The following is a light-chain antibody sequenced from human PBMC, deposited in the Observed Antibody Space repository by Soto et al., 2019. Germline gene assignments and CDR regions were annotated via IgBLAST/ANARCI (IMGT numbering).Light chain of an antibody. Sequence: DIQVTQSPSSLSASVGDRVTITCRASQTISTYLNWYQQKPGKAPKLLIYAASSLQSGGPSRFSGSRSGTDFTLTISSLQPEDFATYYCQQSYSTPPITFGQGTRLEIK. CDR2: AAS. J-gene: IGKJ5*01. CDR3: QQSYSTPPIT. CDR1: QTISTY. V-gene: IGKV1-39*01.